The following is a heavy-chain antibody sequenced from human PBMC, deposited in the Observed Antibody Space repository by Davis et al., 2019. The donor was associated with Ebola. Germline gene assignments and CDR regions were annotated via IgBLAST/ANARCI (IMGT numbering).Heavy chain of an antibody. CDR2: IIPIFGTA. CDR3: AREYGYCSGGSCYGPYYYYGMDV. D-gene: IGHD2-15*01. Sequence: SVKVSCKASGGTFSSYTISWVRQAPGQGLEWMGGIIPIFGTANYAQKFQGRVTITADESTSTAYMELSSLRSEDTAVYYCAREYGYCSGGSCYGPYYYYGMDVWGKGTTVTVSS. V-gene: IGHV1-69*13. CDR1: GGTFSSYT. J-gene: IGHJ6*04.